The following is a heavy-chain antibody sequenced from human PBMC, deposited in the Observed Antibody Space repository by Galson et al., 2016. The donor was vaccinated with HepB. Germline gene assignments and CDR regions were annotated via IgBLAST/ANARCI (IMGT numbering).Heavy chain of an antibody. D-gene: IGHD3-10*01. CDR2: IWYDGSNR. Sequence: SLRLSCAASGFTFSSYGMHWVRQAPGKGLEWVALIWYDGSNRFYADSVKGRFTISRDNSKNTLHLQMNSLRAEDTAVYYCARSGSYSYAFDMWGQGTMVTASS. CDR1: GFTFSSYG. J-gene: IGHJ3*02. V-gene: IGHV3-33*01. CDR3: ARSGSYSYAFDM.